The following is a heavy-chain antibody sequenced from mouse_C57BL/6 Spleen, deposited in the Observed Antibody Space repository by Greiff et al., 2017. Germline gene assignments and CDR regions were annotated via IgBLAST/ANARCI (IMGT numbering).Heavy chain of an antibody. V-gene: IGHV5-4*01. CDR3: ARGDYESWFAY. Sequence: EVQVVESGGGLVKPGGSLTLSCAASGFTFSSYAMSWVRQTPEQRLEWVATISDGGSYTYYPDNVKGRFTISRDNAKNNLYLQMSHLKSEDTAMYYCARGDYESWFAYWGQGTLVTVSA. CDR2: ISDGGSYT. CDR1: GFTFSSYA. J-gene: IGHJ3*01. D-gene: IGHD2-4*01.